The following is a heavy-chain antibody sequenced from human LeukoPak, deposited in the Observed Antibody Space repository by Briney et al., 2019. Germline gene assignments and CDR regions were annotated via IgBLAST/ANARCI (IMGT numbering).Heavy chain of an antibody. D-gene: IGHD2-15*01. CDR3: LLLGYCSGGSCSLFDP. V-gene: IGHV3-23*01. Sequence: RGSLRLSCAASGFTFSSYAMSWVRQAPGKGLEWVSAISGSGGSTYYADSVKGRFTISRDNSKNTLYLQMNSLRAEDTAVYYCLLLGYCSGGSCSLFDPWGQGTLVTVSS. CDR2: ISGSGGST. CDR1: GFTFSSYA. J-gene: IGHJ5*02.